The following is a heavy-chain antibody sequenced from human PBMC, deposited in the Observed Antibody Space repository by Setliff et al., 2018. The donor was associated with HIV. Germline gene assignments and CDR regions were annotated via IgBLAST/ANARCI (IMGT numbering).Heavy chain of an antibody. CDR1: GFTFNSYS. Sequence: GSLRLSCAASGFTFNSYSMNWVRQAPGKGLEWVSSISSSNSYKHYADSVKGRFAISRDNAKNSLYLQMNSLRVEDTAVYYCARDEDGYNHFDFWGQGTLVTVSS. D-gene: IGHD5-12*01. CDR3: ARDEDGYNHFDF. J-gene: IGHJ4*02. V-gene: IGHV3-21*01. CDR2: ISSSNSYK.